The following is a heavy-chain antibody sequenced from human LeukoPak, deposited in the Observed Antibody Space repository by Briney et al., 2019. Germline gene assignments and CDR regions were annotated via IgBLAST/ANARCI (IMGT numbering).Heavy chain of an antibody. CDR3: ARRDNEYVFDF. D-gene: IGHD3-16*01. CDR1: GGSITGSYC. J-gene: IGHJ4*02. CDR2: VFYSGGT. Sequence: SETLSLTCTVSGGSITGSYCWGWIRQTPGERLEWIGSVFYSGGTYYNPSLKSRVAISVDTSKNQFSLKLSPVTAADTAVYYCARRDNEYVFDFWGQGTLVTVSS. V-gene: IGHV4-39*01.